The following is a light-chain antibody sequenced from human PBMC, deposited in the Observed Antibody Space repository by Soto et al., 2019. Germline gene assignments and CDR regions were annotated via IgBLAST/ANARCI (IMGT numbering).Light chain of an antibody. Sequence: DMPMAKSPSTLSAWVGVWVSVAAVACQSISSYFGWYQQKPGKAPKLLIYDASSLESGVPSRFSGSGSGTEFPLTISSLQPDDFATYYCQQYNSYSWPFGQGTKVAIK. CDR1: QSISSY. CDR2: DAS. J-gene: IGKJ1*01. V-gene: IGKV1-5*01. CDR3: QQYNSYSWP.